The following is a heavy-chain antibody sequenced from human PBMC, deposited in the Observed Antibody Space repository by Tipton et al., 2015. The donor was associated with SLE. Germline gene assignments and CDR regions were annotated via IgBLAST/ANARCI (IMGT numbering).Heavy chain of an antibody. CDR1: GGSVSSSSKY. D-gene: IGHD5-18*01. V-gene: IGHV4-39*07. J-gene: IGHJ5*02. CDR3: ARLHGYSYGLNWFDP. CDR2: IYYTGTTT. Sequence: TLSLTCTGSGGSVSSSSKYWDWIRQPPGKGLEWIGCIYYTGTTTYYNSFLKSRVTMSVDTSKNQFSLRLTSVIAADTAVYYCARLHGYSYGLNWFDPWGQGTLISVSS.